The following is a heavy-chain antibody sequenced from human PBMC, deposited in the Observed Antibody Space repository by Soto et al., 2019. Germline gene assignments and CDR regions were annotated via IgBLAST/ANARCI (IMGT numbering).Heavy chain of an antibody. V-gene: IGHV1-2*02. Sequence: GASVKVSCKASGYTFTGYYMHWVRQAPGQGLEWMGWINPNSGGTNYAQKFQGRVTMTRDTSISTAYMELSRQRSDDTAVYYCARDRHCSSTSCYGGHDAFDIWGQGTMVTVSS. CDR3: ARDRHCSSTSCYGGHDAFDI. CDR1: GYTFTGYY. CDR2: INPNSGGT. J-gene: IGHJ3*02. D-gene: IGHD2-2*01.